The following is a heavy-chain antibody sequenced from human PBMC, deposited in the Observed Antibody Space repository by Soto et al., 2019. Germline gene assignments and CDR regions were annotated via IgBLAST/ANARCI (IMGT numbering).Heavy chain of an antibody. CDR2: INAGNGNT. CDR1: GYTFTSYA. CDR3: ARIAVVAATRSWFDP. Sequence: ASVKVSCKASGYTFTSYAMHWVRQAPGQRLEWMGWINAGNGNTKYSQKFQGRVTITRDTSASTAYMELSSLRSEDTAVYYCARIAVVAATRSWFDPWGQGTLVTVSS. D-gene: IGHD2-15*01. V-gene: IGHV1-3*01. J-gene: IGHJ5*02.